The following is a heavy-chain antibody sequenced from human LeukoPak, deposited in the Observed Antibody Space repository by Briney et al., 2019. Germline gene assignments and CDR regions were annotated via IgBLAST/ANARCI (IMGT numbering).Heavy chain of an antibody. J-gene: IGHJ4*02. CDR1: GGSFSGYY. Sequence: SETLSLTCAVYGGSFSGYYWSWIRQPPGKGLEWVGEIKHSGRTNYNPSLKSRVTISVNTSKNQFSLKLSSVTAADTAVYYCARTPTTVVNASFDYWGQGTLVTVSS. V-gene: IGHV4-34*01. CDR2: IKHSGRT. D-gene: IGHD4-23*01. CDR3: ARTPTTVVNASFDY.